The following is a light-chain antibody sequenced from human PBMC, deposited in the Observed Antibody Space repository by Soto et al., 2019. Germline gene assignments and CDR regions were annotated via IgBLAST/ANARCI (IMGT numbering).Light chain of an antibody. CDR3: CSYVGISSYVV. CDR2: ECS. V-gene: IGLV2-23*01. Sequence: QSALTQPASVSGSPGQSITISCTGTSNTFGNYNLVSWYQQQSGKAPKLMIYECSKRPSGVSNRFSGSKSGNTASLTISGLQAEDEADYYCCSYVGISSYVVFGGGTKLTVL. J-gene: IGLJ2*01. CDR1: SNTFGNYNL.